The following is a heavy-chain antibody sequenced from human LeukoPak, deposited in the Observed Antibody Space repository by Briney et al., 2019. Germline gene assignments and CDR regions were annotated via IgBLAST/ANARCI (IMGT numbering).Heavy chain of an antibody. Sequence: SETLSLTCTVSGGSISTTSYYWDWVPQPPGKGLEWIGSIYYSGTTYYNPSLTSRLTLSVDTSKNQFSLKLTSVTAADTAIYYCARHLRRESLTSSHFDYWGQGTLVTVSS. V-gene: IGHV4-39*01. CDR2: IYYSGTT. CDR3: ARHLRRESLTSSHFDY. D-gene: IGHD3-9*01. CDR1: GGSISTTSYY. J-gene: IGHJ4*02.